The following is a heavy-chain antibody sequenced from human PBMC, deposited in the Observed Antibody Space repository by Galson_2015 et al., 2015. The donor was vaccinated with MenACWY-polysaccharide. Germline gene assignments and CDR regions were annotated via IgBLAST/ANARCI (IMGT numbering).Heavy chain of an antibody. J-gene: IGHJ4*02. CDR2: MAHDGSSK. D-gene: IGHD3-10*01. Sequence: CLRLACEASGFTFSSYGMHWVRQAPGKGLEWVAVMAHDGSSKYYADSVKGRFTISRDNSKNTLYLQIDSLRAEDTAVYYCAKEAVLNTMVRGFDYWGQGILVTVSS. CDR1: GFTFSSYG. CDR3: AKEAVLNTMVRGFDY. V-gene: IGHV3-30*18.